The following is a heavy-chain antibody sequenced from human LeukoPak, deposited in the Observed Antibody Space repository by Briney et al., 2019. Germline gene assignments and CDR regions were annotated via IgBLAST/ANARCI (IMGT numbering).Heavy chain of an antibody. D-gene: IGHD3-16*01. Sequence: GGSLRLSCAASGFTFRSYDMHWVRQVTGKGLEWVSAVGISGDTYYAGSVKGRFTISRENAKNSLYLQMNSLTAGDTAVYYCATALTLRSHDYWGQGTLVTVSS. J-gene: IGHJ4*02. CDR3: ATALTLRSHDY. CDR1: GFTFRSYD. CDR2: VGISGDT. V-gene: IGHV3-13*01.